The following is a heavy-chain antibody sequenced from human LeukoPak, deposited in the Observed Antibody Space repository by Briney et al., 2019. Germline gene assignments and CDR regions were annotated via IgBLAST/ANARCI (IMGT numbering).Heavy chain of an antibody. Sequence: SVKVSCKASGGTFSSYAISWVRQAPGQGLEWMGGIIPIFGTANYAQKFQGRVTITADESTSTAHMELSSLRSEDTAVYYCARESGSKYQLLYVHYYYYMDVWGKGTTVTVSS. D-gene: IGHD2-2*02. CDR2: IIPIFGTA. CDR3: ARESGSKYQLLYVHYYYYMDV. V-gene: IGHV1-69*01. CDR1: GGTFSSYA. J-gene: IGHJ6*03.